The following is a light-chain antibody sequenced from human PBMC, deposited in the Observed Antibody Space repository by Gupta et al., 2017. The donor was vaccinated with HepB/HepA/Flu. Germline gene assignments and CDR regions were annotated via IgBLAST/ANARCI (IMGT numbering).Light chain of an antibody. V-gene: IGLV3-21*04. CDR2: FDA. J-gene: IGLJ1*01. Sequence: SYVVTQPSSVSVAPGMTASINCGGNNIGHYSVHWYQQKPGQAPVLLISFDAFRPSGIPDRFSGSNSGTTATLPTIRVQAGDEADYYCQDWDTSSNHCVFGGGTTVTVL. CDR3: QDWDTSSNHCV. CDR1: NIGHYS.